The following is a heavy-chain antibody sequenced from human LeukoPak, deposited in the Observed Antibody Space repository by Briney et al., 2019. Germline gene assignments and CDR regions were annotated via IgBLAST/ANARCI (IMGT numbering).Heavy chain of an antibody. CDR1: GYTFTSYG. V-gene: IGHV1-18*01. CDR2: ISAYNGNT. D-gene: IGHD6-13*01. CDR3: ARVEKTPFSRDAPDGSDY. J-gene: IGHJ4*02. Sequence: ASVTVSCKASGYTFTSYGISWVRQAPGQGLEWMGWISAYNGNTNYAQKLQGRVTMTTDTSTSTAYMELRSLRSDDTAVYYCARVEKTPFSRDAPDGSDYWGQGALVTVSS.